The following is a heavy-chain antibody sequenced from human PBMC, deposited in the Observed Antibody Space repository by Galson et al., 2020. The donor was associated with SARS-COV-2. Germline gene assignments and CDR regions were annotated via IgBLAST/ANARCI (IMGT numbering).Heavy chain of an antibody. V-gene: IGHV3-13*01. D-gene: IGHD1-26*01. J-gene: IGHJ6*02. CDR2: IGIADET. Sequence: LSLTCAASGFTFSNYDIHWVRQATGKGLEWVSSIGIADETYYLDSVKGRFTISRENAKNSLYLQMNSLRAGDTAVYYCARAKWEGSFYDVDVWGQGTTVTVSS. CDR1: GFTFSNYD. CDR3: ARAKWEGSFYDVDV.